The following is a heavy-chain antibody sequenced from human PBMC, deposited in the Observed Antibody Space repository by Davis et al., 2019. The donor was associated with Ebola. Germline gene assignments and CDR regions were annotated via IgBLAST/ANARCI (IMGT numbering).Heavy chain of an antibody. V-gene: IGHV3-66*01. Sequence: PGGSLRLSCAASGFTVSSNYMSWVRQAPGKGLEWVSVIYSGGSTYYADSVKGRFTISRDNSKNTLYLQMNSLRAEDTAVYYCAREGLDTAMLYYYGMDVWGQGTTVTVSS. J-gene: IGHJ6*02. CDR3: AREGLDTAMLYYYGMDV. CDR1: GFTVSSNY. CDR2: IYSGGST. D-gene: IGHD5-18*01.